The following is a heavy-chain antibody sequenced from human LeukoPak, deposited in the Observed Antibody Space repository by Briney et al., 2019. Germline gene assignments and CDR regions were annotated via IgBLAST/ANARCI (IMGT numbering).Heavy chain of an antibody. CDR2: ISGSGGST. Sequence: GGSLRLSCAASGFTFSSYAMSWVRQAPGKGLEWVSAISGSGGSTYYADSVKGRFTISRDNSKNTLYLQMNSLRAEDTAVYYCARGQSYYYDSSGYYNDYWGQGTLVTVSS. CDR3: ARGQSYYYDSSGYYNDY. CDR1: GFTFSSYA. J-gene: IGHJ4*02. V-gene: IGHV3-23*01. D-gene: IGHD3-22*01.